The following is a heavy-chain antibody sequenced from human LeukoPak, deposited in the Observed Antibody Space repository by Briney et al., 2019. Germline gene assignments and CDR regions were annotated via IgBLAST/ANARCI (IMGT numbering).Heavy chain of an antibody. V-gene: IGHV4-59*01. CDR1: GGSISSYY. Sequence: SETLSFTCAVYGGSISSYYWSWIRQPPGKGLEWIGYIYYSGSTNYNPSLKSRVTISVDTSKNQFSLKLSSVTAADTAVYYCARRMITFGGVIATKEYYFDYWGQGTLVTVSS. J-gene: IGHJ4*02. CDR3: ARRMITFGGVIATKEYYFDY. D-gene: IGHD3-16*02. CDR2: IYYSGST.